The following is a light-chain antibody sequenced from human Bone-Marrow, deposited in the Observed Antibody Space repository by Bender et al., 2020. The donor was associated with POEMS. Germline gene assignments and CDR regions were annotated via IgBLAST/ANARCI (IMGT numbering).Light chain of an antibody. CDR3: SSYTSSSTLVV. V-gene: IGLV1-40*01. Sequence: QSVLTQPPSVSGAPGQRVTFSCTGSSSNIGAGYDVHWYQQLPGTTPKLLIYANINRPSGVPDRFSVSKSGTSASLAISGLQAEDEADYYCSSYTSSSTLVVFGGGTKLTVL. CDR2: ANI. J-gene: IGLJ2*01. CDR1: SSNIGAGYD.